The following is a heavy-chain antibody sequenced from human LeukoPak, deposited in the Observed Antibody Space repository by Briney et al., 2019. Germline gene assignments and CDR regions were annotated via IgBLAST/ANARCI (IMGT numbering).Heavy chain of an antibody. V-gene: IGHV3-15*01. D-gene: IGHD3-10*01. Sequence: PGGTLRLSCAASGFTFSSYSMNWVRQAPGKGLEWVGRIKSKTYGGTTDYAAPVKGRFTISRDDSKNTLYLQMNSLKTEDTAVYYCTTSGLHWGQGTLVTV. CDR1: GFTFSSYS. CDR3: TTSGLH. J-gene: IGHJ4*02. CDR2: IKSKTYGGTT.